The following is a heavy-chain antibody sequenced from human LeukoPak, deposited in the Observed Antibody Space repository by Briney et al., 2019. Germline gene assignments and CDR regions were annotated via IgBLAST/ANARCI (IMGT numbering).Heavy chain of an antibody. CDR1: GGSFSGYY. J-gene: IGHJ3*02. V-gene: IGHV4-34*01. Sequence: SETLSPTCAVYGGSFSGYYWSWIRQPPGKGLEWIGEINHSGSTNYNPSLKSRVTISVDTSKNQFSLKLSSVTAADTAVYYCDPRKTRAHAFGIWGQGTMVTVSS. CDR2: INHSGST. CDR3: DPRKTRAHAFGI. D-gene: IGHD2-2*01.